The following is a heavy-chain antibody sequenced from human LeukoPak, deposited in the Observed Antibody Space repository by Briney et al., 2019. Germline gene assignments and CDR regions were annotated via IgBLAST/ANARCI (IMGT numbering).Heavy chain of an antibody. CDR3: AKTFTAVANPIDY. Sequence: PGGSLRLSCAASGFTFSSYAMSWVRQAPGKGLEGVSVISGGGTSTYYADSVKGRFTISKDNSRNTLYLQMNSLRAEDTAVYYCAKTFTAVANPIDYWGQGTLVTVSS. D-gene: IGHD6-19*01. V-gene: IGHV3-23*01. J-gene: IGHJ4*02. CDR2: ISGGGTST. CDR1: GFTFSSYA.